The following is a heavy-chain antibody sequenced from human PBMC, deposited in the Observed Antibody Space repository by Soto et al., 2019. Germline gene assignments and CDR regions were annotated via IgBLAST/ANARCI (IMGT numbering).Heavy chain of an antibody. CDR2: ISAYNGNT. V-gene: IGHV1-18*01. D-gene: IGHD6-13*01. Sequence: ASVKVSCKASGYTFTSYGISWVRQAPGQGFEWMGCISAYNGNTIYAQKLQGRVTMTTVTSTSTAYMELRSLRSDDTSVYYCARDRRGIAAAGTGYWGQGTLVTVSS. J-gene: IGHJ4*02. CDR1: GYTFTSYG. CDR3: ARDRRGIAAAGTGY.